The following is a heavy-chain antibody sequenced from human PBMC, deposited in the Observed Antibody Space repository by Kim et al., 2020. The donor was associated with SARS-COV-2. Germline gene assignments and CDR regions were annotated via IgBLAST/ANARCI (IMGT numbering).Heavy chain of an antibody. Sequence: GGSLRLSCAASGFTFSSYWMSWVRQAPGKGLEWVANIKQDGSEKYYVDSVKGRFTISRDNAKNSLYLQMNSLRAEDTAVYYCAAIAARPPHVYYYYYYGMDVWGQGTTVTVSS. V-gene: IGHV3-7*01. CDR3: AAIAARPPHVYYYYYYGMDV. CDR1: GFTFSSYW. D-gene: IGHD6-6*01. J-gene: IGHJ6*02. CDR2: IKQDGSEK.